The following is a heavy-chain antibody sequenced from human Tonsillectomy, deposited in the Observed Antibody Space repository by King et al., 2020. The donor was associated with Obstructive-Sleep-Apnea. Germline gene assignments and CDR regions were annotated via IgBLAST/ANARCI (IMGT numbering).Heavy chain of an antibody. D-gene: IGHD5-12*01. V-gene: IGHV4-28*01. CDR1: GYSISSSNW. CDR2: IYYSGNT. Sequence: VQLQESGPGLVKPSDTLSLTCAVSGYSISSSNWWGWIRQPPGKGLEWIGYIYYSGNTYYNPSLKSQVTMSVDTSKNQFSLKLSSVTAVDTAVYYCARLGATILDGMDVWGQGTTVTVSS. CDR3: ARLGATILDGMDV. J-gene: IGHJ6*02.